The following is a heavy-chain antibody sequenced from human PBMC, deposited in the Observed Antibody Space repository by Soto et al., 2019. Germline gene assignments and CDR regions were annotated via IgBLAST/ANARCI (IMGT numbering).Heavy chain of an antibody. CDR3: ASIDYYDSSDYYSDY. Sequence: GGSLRLSXAASGFTFSTYTMNWVRQAPGKGLEWVSSISSSGSYIYYTDSVKGRFTISRDNAKNSLYLQLNSLRAEDTAVYYCASIDYYDSSDYYSDYWGQGTLVTVSS. J-gene: IGHJ4*02. CDR1: GFTFSTYT. D-gene: IGHD3-22*01. V-gene: IGHV3-21*01. CDR2: ISSSGSYI.